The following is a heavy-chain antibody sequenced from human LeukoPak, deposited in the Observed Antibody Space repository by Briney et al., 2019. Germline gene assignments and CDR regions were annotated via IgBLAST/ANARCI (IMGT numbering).Heavy chain of an antibody. Sequence: KASETLSFTCTVSGGSISSYYWSWIRQPPGKGLEWIGYIYYSGSTNYNPSLKSRVTISVDTSKNQFSLKLTSVTAADTVVYYCARTMEGYCSGGSCYQYSYYMDVWGKGTTVTVSS. V-gene: IGHV4-59*01. CDR3: ARTMEGYCSGGSCYQYSYYMDV. CDR2: IYYSGST. CDR1: GGSISSYY. D-gene: IGHD2-15*01. J-gene: IGHJ6*03.